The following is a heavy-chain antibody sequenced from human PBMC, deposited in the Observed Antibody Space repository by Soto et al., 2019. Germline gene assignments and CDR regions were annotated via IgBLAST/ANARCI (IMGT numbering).Heavy chain of an antibody. CDR3: TPGVFSMAA. D-gene: IGHD3-10*01. V-gene: IGHV3-73*01. J-gene: IGHJ6*03. CDR2: VRTKANAYAT. CDR1: GFTFSGTE. Sequence: EVQLVESGGGLVQPGGSVKLSCAASGFTFSGTEMHWVRQASGKGLEWVARVRTKANAYATAYAASQKGRLTISRDDSKNTAYLQMNSLKTEDTAVYYCTPGVFSMAAWGKGTTVTVSS.